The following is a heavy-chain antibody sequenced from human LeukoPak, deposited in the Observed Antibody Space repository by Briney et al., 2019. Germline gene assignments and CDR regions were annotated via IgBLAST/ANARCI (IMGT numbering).Heavy chain of an antibody. J-gene: IGHJ5*02. D-gene: IGHD6-13*01. CDR1: GGSFSGYY. CDR2: INHSGST. Sequence: PSETLSLTCAVYGGSFSGYYWSWIRQPPGKGLEWIGEINHSGSTNYNPSLKSRVTISVDTSKNQFSLKLSSVTAADTAVYYCAGRYSSSWYGLGFDPWGQGTLVSVSS. V-gene: IGHV4-34*01. CDR3: AGRYSSSWYGLGFDP.